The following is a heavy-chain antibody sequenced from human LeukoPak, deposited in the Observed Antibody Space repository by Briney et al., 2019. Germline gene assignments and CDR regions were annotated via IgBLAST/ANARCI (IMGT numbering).Heavy chain of an antibody. CDR2: TTHSGST. J-gene: IGHJ4*02. D-gene: IGHD3-3*01. CDR1: GGSFSGFY. CDR3: ARAYVFTLFGVTTHSYFDY. V-gene: IGHV4-34*01. Sequence: SETLSLTCAVYGGSFSGFYWSWIRQPPGKGLEWIGETTHSGSTNYNPSLKSRVTISVDTSKNQFSLKLSSVTAADTAVYYCARAYVFTLFGVTTHSYFDYWGQGTLVTVSS.